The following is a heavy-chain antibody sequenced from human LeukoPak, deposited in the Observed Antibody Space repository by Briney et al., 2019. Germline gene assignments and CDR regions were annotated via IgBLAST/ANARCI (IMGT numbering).Heavy chain of an antibody. D-gene: IGHD6-6*01. J-gene: IGHJ6*02. Sequence: GGSLGLSCAASGFTFSSYDMHWVRQTTGKGLEWVSSIGIAGDTYYPGSVKGRFTISRENAKNSLYLQMNSLRAGDTAVYYCARAPPYSSASWGYYGMDVWGQGTTVTVSS. CDR2: IGIAGDT. CDR1: GFTFSSYD. V-gene: IGHV3-13*01. CDR3: ARAPPYSSASWGYYGMDV.